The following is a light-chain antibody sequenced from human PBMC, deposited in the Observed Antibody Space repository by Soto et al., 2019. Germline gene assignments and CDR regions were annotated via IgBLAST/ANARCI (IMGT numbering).Light chain of an antibody. CDR3: QQADSVPYT. J-gene: IGKJ2*01. Sequence: DIQVTQSPSSVSASVGDTVTITCRATQDIRSWLAWYQQEPGKPPKLLIYAASSLQIGGPSRFSGSGSRTDFTLTISGLQPEDFATYFFQQADSVPYTFGQGTKLEIK. CDR1: QDIRSW. V-gene: IGKV1-12*01. CDR2: AAS.